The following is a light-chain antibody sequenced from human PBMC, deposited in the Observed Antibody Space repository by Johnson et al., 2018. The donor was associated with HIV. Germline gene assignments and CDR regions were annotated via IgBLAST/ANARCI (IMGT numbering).Light chain of an antibody. CDR3: GTWDSSLSAYV. CDR2: DNN. V-gene: IGLV1-51*01. J-gene: IGLJ1*01. CDR1: SSNIGNNY. Sequence: QSVLTQPPSVSAAPGQKVTVSCSGSSSNIGNNYVSWYQQLPGTAPKLLIYDNNKRPSGIPDRFSGSKSGTSATLGITGLQTGDDADYYCGTWDSSLSAYVFGTATKVTVL.